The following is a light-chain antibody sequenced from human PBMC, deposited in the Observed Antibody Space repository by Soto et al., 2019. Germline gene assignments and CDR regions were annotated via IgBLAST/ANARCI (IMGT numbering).Light chain of an antibody. CDR3: QQYGSSSIT. CDR1: QSVSIH. J-gene: IGKJ5*01. V-gene: IGKV3-20*01. Sequence: EIVLTQSPVTLSLSPGERATLPCRASQSVSIHLAWYQQKPGQAPRLLIYDTSTRATGIPARFSGSGSGTDFTLTISRLEPEDFAVYYCQQYGSSSITFGQGTRLEI. CDR2: DTS.